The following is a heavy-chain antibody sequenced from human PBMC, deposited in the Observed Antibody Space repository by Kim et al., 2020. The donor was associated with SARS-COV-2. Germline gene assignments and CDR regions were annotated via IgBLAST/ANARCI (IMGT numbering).Heavy chain of an antibody. CDR1: GFTFSSYA. J-gene: IGHJ6*02. D-gene: IGHD1-1*01. CDR2: ISGSGGIT. Sequence: GGSLRLSCAASGFTFSSYAMSWVRQAPGKGLEWVSAISGSGGITYYADSVKGRFTISRDNSKNTLYMQMNSLRAEDTAVYYCAKDLAGTTGTTNRLYYYYYYGIDVWGQGTTVTVSS. CDR3: AKDLAGTTGTTNRLYYYYYYGIDV. V-gene: IGHV3-23*01.